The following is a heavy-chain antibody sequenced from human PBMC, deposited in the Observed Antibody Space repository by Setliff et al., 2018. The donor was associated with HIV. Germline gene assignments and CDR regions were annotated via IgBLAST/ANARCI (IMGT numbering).Heavy chain of an antibody. D-gene: IGHD6-13*01. Sequence: PSETLSLTCSVSGGSISSGSHYWGWIRQAPGKGLEWIGNIYYSGTTFYNPSLKSRVSISVDTSRNEFSLKLTSVTAADTAVYYCAREFSSWIYYYSYMDVWGKGTTVTVSS. CDR2: IYYSGTT. V-gene: IGHV4-39*02. CDR1: GGSISSGSHY. CDR3: AREFSSWIYYYSYMDV. J-gene: IGHJ6*03.